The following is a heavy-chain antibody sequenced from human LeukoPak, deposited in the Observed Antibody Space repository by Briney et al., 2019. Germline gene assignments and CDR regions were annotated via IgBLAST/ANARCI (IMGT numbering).Heavy chain of an antibody. CDR1: GYTFTSYG. V-gene: IGHV1-8*02. D-gene: IGHD5-18*01. Sequence: GASVKVSCKASGYTFTSYGINWVRQATGQGLEWMGWMNPNSGNTGYAQKFQGRVTMTRNTSISTAYMELSSLRSDDTAVYYCARIQLDDAFDIWGQGTMVTVSS. CDR3: ARIQLDDAFDI. J-gene: IGHJ3*02. CDR2: MNPNSGNT.